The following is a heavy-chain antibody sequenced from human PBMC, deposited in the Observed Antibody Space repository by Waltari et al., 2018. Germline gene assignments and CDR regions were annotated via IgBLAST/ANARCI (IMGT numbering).Heavy chain of an antibody. D-gene: IGHD2-8*02. J-gene: IGHJ6*03. Sequence: EVQLVETGEALIETGGSLGLSCAASGFTVSHNYMGWVRLAPGQGPDWVSSITPNDDTFYSDSVRGRFNILRDTSKNTLHLQMSFLRAEDTAVYYCVTLKPPGHYFYMDVWGKGTTVNVSS. V-gene: IGHV3-53*02. CDR1: GFTVSHNY. CDR2: ITPNDDT. CDR3: VTLKPPGHYFYMDV.